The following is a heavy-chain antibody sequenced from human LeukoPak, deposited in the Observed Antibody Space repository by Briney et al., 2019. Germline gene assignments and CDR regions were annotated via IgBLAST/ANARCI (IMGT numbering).Heavy chain of an antibody. CDR3: AREWLDAFDI. V-gene: IGHV3-48*01. CDR1: GFTFSSYS. J-gene: IGHJ3*02. CDR2: ISSSSSSTI. Sequence: GGSLRLSCAASGFTFSSYSMNWVRQAPGKGLEWVSYISSSSSSTIYYADSVKGRFTISRDNAKNSLYLQMNSLRAEDTAVYYCAREWLDAFDIWGQGTMVTVSS. D-gene: IGHD5-12*01.